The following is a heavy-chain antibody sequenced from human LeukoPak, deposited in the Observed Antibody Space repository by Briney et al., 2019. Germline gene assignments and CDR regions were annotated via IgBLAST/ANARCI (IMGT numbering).Heavy chain of an antibody. V-gene: IGHV3-7*01. CDR1: GFTFSSYW. CDR2: IKEDGSDK. CDR3: ASSPLASSLPDY. Sequence: PGGSLRLSCAASGFTFSSYWMTWVRQAPGKGLEWVANIKEDGSDKYYVDSVRGRFTISRDNAKNSLYLQMNSLRAEDTAVYYCASSPLASSLPDYWGQGTLVTVSS. J-gene: IGHJ4*02. D-gene: IGHD6-13*01.